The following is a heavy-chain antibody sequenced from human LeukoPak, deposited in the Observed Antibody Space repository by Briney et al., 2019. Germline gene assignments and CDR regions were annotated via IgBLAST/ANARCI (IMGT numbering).Heavy chain of an antibody. CDR1: GFTFSSYW. CDR2: INSDGSST. J-gene: IGHJ4*02. D-gene: IGHD1-26*01. V-gene: IGHV3-74*01. Sequence: GGSLRLSCAASGFTFSSYWMHWVRQAPGKGLVWVSRINSDGSSTSYADSVKGRFTISRDNAKNTLYLQMNSLRAEDTAVYYCARVGIVGAPDYWGQGTLVTVSS. CDR3: ARVGIVGAPDY.